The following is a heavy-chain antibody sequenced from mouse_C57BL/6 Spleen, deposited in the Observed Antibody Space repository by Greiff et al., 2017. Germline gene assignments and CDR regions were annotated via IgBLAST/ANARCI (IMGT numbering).Heavy chain of an antibody. V-gene: IGHV7-3*01. Sequence: DVKLVESGGGLVQPGGSLSLSCAASGFTFTDYYMSWVRQPPGKALEWLGFIRNKANGYTTEYSASVKGRFTISRNDSQSILYLQMNALRAEDSAAYSCARYGAYDYPWYVDVWGTGTTVTVSS. CDR2: IRNKANGYTT. J-gene: IGHJ1*03. D-gene: IGHD2-4*01. CDR1: GFTFTDYY. CDR3: ARYGAYDYPWYVDV.